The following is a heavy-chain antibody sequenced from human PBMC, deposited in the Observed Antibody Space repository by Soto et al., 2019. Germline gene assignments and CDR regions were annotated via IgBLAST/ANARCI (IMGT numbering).Heavy chain of an antibody. Sequence: EVQLVESGGGLVKPGGSLRLSCAASGFTFSNHWMHWVRQVPEKGLVWVSRISGDGSQTTYADSVRGRLTIDRDNAKNTLYLHINNLRVEDTAVYYCAGDPPHDSTDSGDYWGQGTLVTVSS. J-gene: IGHJ4*02. V-gene: IGHV3-74*01. CDR2: ISGDGSQT. CDR1: GFTFSNHW. CDR3: AGDPPHDSTDSGDY. D-gene: IGHD3-22*01.